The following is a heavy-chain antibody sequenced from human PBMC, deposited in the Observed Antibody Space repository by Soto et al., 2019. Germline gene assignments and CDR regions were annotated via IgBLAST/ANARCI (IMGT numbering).Heavy chain of an antibody. Sequence: QVQLQESGPGLVKPSETLSLTCTVSGGSISSYYWSWIRQPPGKGLEWIGYIYYSGSTNYNPSLKSRVTITVDTSNKRFSLKLSSVTAADTAVYYCARRWGRTFDYWGQRTLVTVSS. CDR2: IYYSGST. D-gene: IGHD7-27*01. V-gene: IGHV4-59*08. CDR1: GGSISSYY. CDR3: ARRWGRTFDY. J-gene: IGHJ4*02.